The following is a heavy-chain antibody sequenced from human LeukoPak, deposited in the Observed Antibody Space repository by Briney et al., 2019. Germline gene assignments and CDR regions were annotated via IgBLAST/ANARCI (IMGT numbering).Heavy chain of an antibody. Sequence: GGSLRLSCAASGFTFSSYSMNWVRQAPGKGLEWVSYISCGGSTIYYADSVKGRFTISRDNAKNSLYLQMNSLRAEDTAVYYCAREGGNNWNDMGAFDIWGQGTMVTVSS. J-gene: IGHJ3*02. V-gene: IGHV3-48*04. D-gene: IGHD1-1*01. CDR1: GFTFSSYS. CDR2: ISCGGSTI. CDR3: AREGGNNWNDMGAFDI.